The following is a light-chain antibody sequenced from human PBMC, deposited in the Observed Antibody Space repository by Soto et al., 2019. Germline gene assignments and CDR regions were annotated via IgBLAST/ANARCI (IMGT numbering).Light chain of an antibody. CDR1: QGISSY. Sequence: AIRMTQSPSSLSASTGDRVTITCRASQGISSYLAWYQQKPGKAPKLLIYAASTLQSGVPSRFSGSGSGTDFTLTISCLQSEDFATYYCQQYYSYSFTFGPGTNVDIK. J-gene: IGKJ3*01. CDR2: AAS. V-gene: IGKV1-8*01. CDR3: QQYYSYSFT.